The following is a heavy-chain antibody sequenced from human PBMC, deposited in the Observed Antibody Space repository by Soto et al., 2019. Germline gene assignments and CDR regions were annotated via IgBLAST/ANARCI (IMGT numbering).Heavy chain of an antibody. CDR2: ISGSGGST. J-gene: IGHJ4*02. CDR3: AKDREQWLGLNDY. Sequence: EVQLLESGGGLVQPGGSLRLSCAASGFTFSSYAMSWVRQAPGKGLEWVSPISGSGGSTYYADSVKGLFTISSDNSKNTLYLQMNSLRAEDTAVYYCAKDREQWLGLNDYWGQGTLVTVSS. V-gene: IGHV3-23*01. D-gene: IGHD6-19*01. CDR1: GFTFSSYA.